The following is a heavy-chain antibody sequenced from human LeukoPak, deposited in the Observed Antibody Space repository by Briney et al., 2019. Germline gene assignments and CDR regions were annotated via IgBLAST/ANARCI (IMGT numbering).Heavy chain of an antibody. D-gene: IGHD3-22*01. CDR3: ARGLNYYDSSGRKGDNYYYYYGMDV. V-gene: IGHV4-34*01. CDR1: GGSFSGYY. Sequence: SETLSLTCAVYGGSFSGYYWSWIRQPPGKELEWIGEINHSGSTNYNPSLKSRVIISVDTSKNQFSLKLSSVIAADTAVYYCARGLNYYDSSGRKGDNYYYYYGMDVWGQGTTVTVSS. J-gene: IGHJ6*02. CDR2: INHSGST.